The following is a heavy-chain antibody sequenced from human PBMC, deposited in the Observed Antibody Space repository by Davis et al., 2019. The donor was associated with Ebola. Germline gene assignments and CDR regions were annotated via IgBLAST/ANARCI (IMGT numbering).Heavy chain of an antibody. CDR1: GFTFSDYY. V-gene: IGHV3-11*01. CDR2: ISSSGSTI. D-gene: IGHD1-26*01. J-gene: IGHJ3*02. CDR3: AKESFWGGSYHDDTFDT. Sequence: GESLKISCAASGFTFSDYYMSWIRQAPGKGLEWVSYISSSGSTIYYADSVKGRFTISRDNAKNTLYLQMNSLGAEDTAIYYCAKESFWGGSYHDDTFDTWGQGTEVTVSS.